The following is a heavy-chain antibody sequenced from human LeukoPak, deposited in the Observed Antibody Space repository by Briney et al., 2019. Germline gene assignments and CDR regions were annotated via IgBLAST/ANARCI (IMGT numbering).Heavy chain of an antibody. CDR3: ARDLPYSYDFWSGAAHAFDI. J-gene: IGHJ3*02. CDR2: INTNTGNP. D-gene: IGHD3-3*01. V-gene: IGHV7-4-1*02. CDR1: GYTFTSYA. Sequence: ASVKVSCKASGYTFTSYAMNLVRQAPGQGLEWMGWINTNTGNPTYAQGFTGRFVFSLDTSVSTAYLQISSLKAEDTAVYYCARDLPYSYDFWSGAAHAFDIWGQGTMVTVSS.